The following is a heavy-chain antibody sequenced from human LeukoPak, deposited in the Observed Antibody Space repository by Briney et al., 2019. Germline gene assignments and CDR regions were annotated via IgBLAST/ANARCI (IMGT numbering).Heavy chain of an antibody. D-gene: IGHD6-19*01. V-gene: IGHV4-4*07. J-gene: IGHJ4*02. CDR1: GGSISSYY. CDR2: IDNSGNA. CDR3: ARERAGQWLAFDY. Sequence: SETLSLTCTVSGGSISSYYWSWIRQSAGKGLEWIGRIDNSGNANYNPSLESRVTMSVDTSKNQFSLKLSSVIAADTAVYFCARERAGQWLAFDYWGQGTLVTVSS.